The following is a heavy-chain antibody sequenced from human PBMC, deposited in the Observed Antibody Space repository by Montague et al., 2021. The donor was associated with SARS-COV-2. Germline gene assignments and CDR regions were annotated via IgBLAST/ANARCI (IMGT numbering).Heavy chain of an antibody. CDR3: ARLEAGDCSGGSCYSSWFDP. D-gene: IGHD2-15*01. CDR1: GGSISRYY. V-gene: IGHV4-59*08. Sequence: SETLSLTCTVSGGSISRYYWSWIRQPPGKGLEWIGYIYYSGSTNYNPSLKSRVTISVDTSKNQFSLKLSSVTAADTAVYYCARLEAGDCSGGSCYSSWFDPWGQGTLATVSS. CDR2: IYYSGST. J-gene: IGHJ5*02.